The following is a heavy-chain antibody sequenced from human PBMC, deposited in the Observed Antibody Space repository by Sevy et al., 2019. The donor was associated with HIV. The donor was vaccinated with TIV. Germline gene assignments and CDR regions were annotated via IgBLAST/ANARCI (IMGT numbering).Heavy chain of an antibody. CDR1: GLTFSHYG. CDR2: IQYDGSNK. J-gene: IGHJ4*02. D-gene: IGHD6-13*01. CDR3: AKNTAAVGVGGFDY. V-gene: IGHV3-30*02. Sequence: GGSLRLSCEASGLTFSHYGMHWVRQAPGQGLEWVAFIQYDGSNKDYADSVKGRFTISRDNSKNTLYLQTNSLRLEDTAVYYCAKNTAAVGVGGFDYWGQGALVTVSS.